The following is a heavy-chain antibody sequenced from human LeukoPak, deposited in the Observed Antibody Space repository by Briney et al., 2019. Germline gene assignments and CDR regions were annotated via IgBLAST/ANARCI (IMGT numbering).Heavy chain of an antibody. CDR1: GYTFTGYY. J-gene: IGHJ3*02. D-gene: IGHD6-13*01. Sequence: ASVKVSCKASGYTFTGYYMHWLRQAPGQGLQWMGTIIPIFGTVNYAQKFQARVTITADESTDTVYMELRSLTSEDTAVYYCATEMSSTWYAAFDIWGQGTMVTVSS. CDR2: IIPIFGTV. CDR3: ATEMSSTWYAAFDI. V-gene: IGHV1-69*13.